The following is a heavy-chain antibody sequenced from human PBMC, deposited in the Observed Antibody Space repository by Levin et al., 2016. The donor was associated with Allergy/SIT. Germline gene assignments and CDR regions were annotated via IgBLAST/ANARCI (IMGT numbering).Heavy chain of an antibody. Sequence: ASVKVSCKASGYTFTSYNIKWVRQAPGQGLEWMGRISVYNGNTNYAQKFQGRVIMTTDTSTSTAYMELSSLRSEDTAVFYCARGDHDHYDSSGYYFPLDYWGQGTLVTVSS. CDR1: GYTFTSYN. CDR3: ARGDHDHYDSSGYYFPLDY. V-gene: IGHV1-18*01. J-gene: IGHJ4*02. CDR2: ISVYNGNT. D-gene: IGHD3-22*01.